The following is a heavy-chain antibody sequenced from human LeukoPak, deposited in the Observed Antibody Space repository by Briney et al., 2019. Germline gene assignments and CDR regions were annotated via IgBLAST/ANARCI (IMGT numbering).Heavy chain of an antibody. CDR3: ARSDLATITAGPFEY. Sequence: ASVKVSCKASGGTFSSQGITWVRQAPGQGLEWMGWISGHQGNTKYAQNFQGRVTMTIDTSTSTAYMDLRSLRSDDTAIYFCARSDLATITAGPFEYWGQGTLVAVSS. J-gene: IGHJ4*02. CDR2: ISGHQGNT. V-gene: IGHV1-18*01. D-gene: IGHD5-12*01. CDR1: GGTFSSQG.